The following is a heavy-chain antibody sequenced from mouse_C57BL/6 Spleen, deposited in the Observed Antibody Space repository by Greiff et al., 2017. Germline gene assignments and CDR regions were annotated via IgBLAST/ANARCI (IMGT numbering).Heavy chain of an antibody. CDR3: ARGGYSNYGRLFDY. CDR2: IWSGGST. D-gene: IGHD2-5*01. Sequence: VLLVESGPGLVQPSQSLSITCTVSGFSLTSYGVHWVRQSPGKGLEVLGVIWSGGSTDYNAAFISRLSISKDNSKSQVFFKMNSLQADDTAIYYCARGGYSNYGRLFDYWGQGTTLTVSS. CDR1: GFSLTSYG. J-gene: IGHJ2*01. V-gene: IGHV2-2*01.